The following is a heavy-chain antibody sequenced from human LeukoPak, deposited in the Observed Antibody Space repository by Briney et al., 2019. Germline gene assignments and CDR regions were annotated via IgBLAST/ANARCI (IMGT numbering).Heavy chain of an antibody. V-gene: IGHV4-4*07. D-gene: IGHD5-18*01. J-gene: IGHJ4*02. CDR2: ISLSGST. CDR1: GVSVTDYY. Sequence: SETLSLTCTVSGVSVTDYYWTWVRQPAGKGLEWIGRISLSGSTNYNPSLKSRVTMSVDTSKNQFSLKLSSVTAADTAVYYCAREDGAAMVDYWGQGTLVTVSS. CDR3: AREDGAAMVDY.